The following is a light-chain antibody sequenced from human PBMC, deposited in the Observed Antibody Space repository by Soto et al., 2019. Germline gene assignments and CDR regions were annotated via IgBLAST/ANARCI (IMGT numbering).Light chain of an antibody. V-gene: IGKV1-5*03. CDR3: QQCNSYWT. CDR2: KAS. J-gene: IGKJ1*01. CDR1: QSISSW. Sequence: DIQMTQSPSTLSASVGDRVTITCRASQSISSWLAWYQQKPGKAPKLLIYKASSLESGVPSRFSGSGSGTEFTITISSLQPDDFETYYCQQCNSYWTFGQGTKVEIK.